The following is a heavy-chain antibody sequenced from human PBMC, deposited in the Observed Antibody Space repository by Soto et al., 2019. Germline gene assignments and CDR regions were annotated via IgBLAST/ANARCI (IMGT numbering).Heavy chain of an antibody. J-gene: IGHJ4*02. CDR1: GFTFSSYS. V-gene: IGHV3-21*01. Sequence: GSLRLSCAASGFTFSSYSMNWVRQAPGKGLEWVSSISSSSSYIYYADSVKGRFTISRDNAKNSLYLQMNSLRAEDTAVYYCARSNIRAPAFHYWGQGTLVTVSS. D-gene: IGHD2-2*01. CDR3: ARSNIRAPAFHY. CDR2: ISSSSSYI.